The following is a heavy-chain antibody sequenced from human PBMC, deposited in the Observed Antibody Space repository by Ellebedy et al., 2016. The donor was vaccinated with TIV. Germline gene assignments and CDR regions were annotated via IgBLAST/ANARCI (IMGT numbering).Heavy chain of an antibody. CDR2: IYYSGST. J-gene: IGHJ4*02. CDR3: ARLGYYGSGSYYNAGGYYFDY. D-gene: IGHD3-10*01. CDR1: GGSISSSSYY. V-gene: IGHV4-39*07. Sequence: SETLSLXXTVSGGSISSSSYYWGWIRQPPGKGLEWIGSIYYSGSTYYNPSLKSRVTISVDTSKNQFSLKLSSVTAADTAVYYCARLGYYGSGSYYNAGGYYFDYWGQGTLVTVSS.